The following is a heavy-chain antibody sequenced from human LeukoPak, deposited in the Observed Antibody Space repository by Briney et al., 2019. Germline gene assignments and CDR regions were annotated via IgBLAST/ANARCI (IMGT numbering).Heavy chain of an antibody. Sequence: GGSLRLSCAASGFTVSGNYMSWVRQAPGKGPEWVSVIYTSGNTYYADSVKGRFTISRDTSKNTLSLQMNGLRAEDTAFYYYARMVYYYDSSGYNYYFHKWGQGTLVTVSS. CDR3: ARMVYYYDSSGYNYYFHK. D-gene: IGHD3-22*01. CDR2: IYTSGNT. V-gene: IGHV3-66*01. J-gene: IGHJ4*02. CDR1: GFTVSGNY.